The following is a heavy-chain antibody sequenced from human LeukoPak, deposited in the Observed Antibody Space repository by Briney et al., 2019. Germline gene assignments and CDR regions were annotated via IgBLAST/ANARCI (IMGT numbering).Heavy chain of an antibody. J-gene: IGHJ4*02. Sequence: ASVTVSCKASGYTFTSYGISWVRQAPGQGLEWMGWINAYNGNTNYAQKLQGRVTMTTNTSTSTAHMELRSLRSDDTAVYYCARDRESRFDYWGQGTLVTVSS. CDR2: INAYNGNT. CDR1: GYTFTSYG. V-gene: IGHV1-18*04. CDR3: ARDRESRFDY.